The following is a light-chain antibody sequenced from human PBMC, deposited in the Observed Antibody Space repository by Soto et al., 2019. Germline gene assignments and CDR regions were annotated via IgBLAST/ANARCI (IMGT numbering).Light chain of an antibody. J-gene: IGKJ2*01. V-gene: IGKV3-15*01. CDR2: GAS. CDR3: QQYDNWPPT. CDR1: QSVSSN. Sequence: EIVMTQSPATVSVSPGERATLSCRAGQSVSSNLAWYQHKPGQAPRLLIYGASTRATGIPARFSGSGSGTEFTLTISSLQSEDFAIYSCQQYDNWPPTFGQGTKLDLK.